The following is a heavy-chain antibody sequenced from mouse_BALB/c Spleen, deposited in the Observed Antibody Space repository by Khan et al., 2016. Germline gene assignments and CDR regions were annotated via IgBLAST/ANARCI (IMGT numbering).Heavy chain of an antibody. V-gene: IGHV2-9*02. D-gene: IGHD1-1*01. Sequence: QVQLKQSGPGLVAPSQSLSITCTVSGFSLANYGVHWVRQPPGKGLEWLGVIWAGGSTNYNSALMSRLSISKDNSKSQVFLKRNSLQTDDTAMYYCASPLLRLKAWFAYWGQGTLVTVS. CDR3: ASPLLRLKAWFAY. CDR2: IWAGGST. J-gene: IGHJ3*01. CDR1: GFSLANYG.